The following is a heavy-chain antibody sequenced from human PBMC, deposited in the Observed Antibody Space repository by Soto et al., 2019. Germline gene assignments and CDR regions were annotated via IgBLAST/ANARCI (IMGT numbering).Heavy chain of an antibody. V-gene: IGHV6-1*01. CDR3: ERDRPDSSNLYKRNSYYNGTDA. Sequence: SPTLSLTCAISGESASSNSAAWNWIRQSPSRGLEWLGRTYYRFKSYLDYAASVRRRLTINSDTSNNPLSLQLTSVTLEDTAMYYYERDRPDSSNLYKRNSYYNGTDAWGQGTTVTVAS. CDR1: GESASSNSAA. D-gene: IGHD6-13*01. CDR2: TYYRFKSYL. J-gene: IGHJ6*02.